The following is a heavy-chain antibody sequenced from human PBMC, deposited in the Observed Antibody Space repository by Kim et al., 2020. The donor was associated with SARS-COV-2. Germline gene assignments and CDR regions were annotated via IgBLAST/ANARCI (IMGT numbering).Heavy chain of an antibody. V-gene: IGHV3-7*03. Sequence: GGSLRLSCAASGFTFSSYWMSWVRQAPGKGLEWVANIKQDGSEKYYVDSVKGRFTISRDNAKNSLYLQMNSLRAEDTAVYYCARDFHTAGIRYFDYWGQGTLVTVSS. J-gene: IGHJ4*02. CDR3: ARDFHTAGIRYFDY. CDR1: GFTFSSYW. CDR2: IKQDGSEK. D-gene: IGHD6-13*01.